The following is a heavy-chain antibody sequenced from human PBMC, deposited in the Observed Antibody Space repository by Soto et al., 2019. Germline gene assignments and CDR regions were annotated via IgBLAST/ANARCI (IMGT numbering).Heavy chain of an antibody. CDR1: GGSISRGGYS. D-gene: IGHD3-10*01. J-gene: IGHJ6*02. CDR3: ARSLXTRIRGPTIPYDSVMDV. CDR2: IYHSGGT. V-gene: IGHV4-30-2*01. Sequence: SETLSLPCAVSGGSISRGGYSWGWIRQPLGKGLERIGYIYHSGGTDYNPSFESRVTISLDRSQNQFSLKLESVSAADTAVYYCARSLXTRIRGPTIPYDSVMDVWGQGTTVTVSS.